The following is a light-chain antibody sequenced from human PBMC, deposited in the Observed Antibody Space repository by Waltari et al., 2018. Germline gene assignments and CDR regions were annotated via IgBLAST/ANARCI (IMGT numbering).Light chain of an antibody. V-gene: IGLV3-1*01. CDR2: QDV. CDR3: QAWDSGAAGV. Sequence: SYDLTQSPSVSVSPGQTASITCSGDELEKKYVCWYQQKPGQSPALVIYQDVRRPSESPERFSGSNSGNTATLTISGTQPMDEADYYCQAWDSGAAGVFGNGTKVTVL. J-gene: IGLJ1*01. CDR1: ELEKKY.